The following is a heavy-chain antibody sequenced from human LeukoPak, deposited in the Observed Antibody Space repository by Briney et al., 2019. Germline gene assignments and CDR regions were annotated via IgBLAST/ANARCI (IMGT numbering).Heavy chain of an antibody. J-gene: IGHJ4*02. CDR2: IFSSGKT. V-gene: IGHV3-66*01. CDR1: GFIVSSNY. CDR3: ARVRYDSSGYYWKNYFDY. D-gene: IGHD3-22*01. Sequence: AGSLRLSCAASGFIVSSNYMSWVRQAPGKGLEWFSVIFSSGKTYYADSVKDRFTISRDTSKNTLYLQMNSLRAEDTAVYYCARVRYDSSGYYWKNYFDYWGQGTLVTVSS.